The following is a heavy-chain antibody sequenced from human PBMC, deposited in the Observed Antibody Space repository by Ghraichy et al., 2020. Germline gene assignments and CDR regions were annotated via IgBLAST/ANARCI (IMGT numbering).Heavy chain of an antibody. Sequence: ASVKVSCKASGYTFTGYYMHWVRQAPGQGLEWMGWINPNSGGTNYAQKFQGRVTMTRDTSISTAYMELSRLRSDDTAVYYCARDLSSSSGIDYWGQGTLVTVSS. D-gene: IGHD6-19*01. V-gene: IGHV1-2*02. J-gene: IGHJ4*02. CDR3: ARDLSSSSGIDY. CDR2: INPNSGGT. CDR1: GYTFTGYY.